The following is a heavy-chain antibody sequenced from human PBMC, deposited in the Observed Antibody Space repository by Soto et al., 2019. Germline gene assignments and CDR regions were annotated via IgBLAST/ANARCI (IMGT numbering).Heavy chain of an antibody. CDR1: GFTFSNYI. V-gene: IGHV3-48*01. J-gene: IGHJ4*02. CDR2: ISGSSSTI. D-gene: IGHD2-8*01. Sequence: EVQLVESGGGLVQPGGSLRLSCAASGFTFSNYIMNWVRQAPGKGLEWVSYISGSSSTIYYADSVKGRFTISRDNAKNSLYLQMNSLRAEDTAVYFCARDLAYCINGVCLFPMDYWGQGTLVTVSS. CDR3: ARDLAYCINGVCLFPMDY.